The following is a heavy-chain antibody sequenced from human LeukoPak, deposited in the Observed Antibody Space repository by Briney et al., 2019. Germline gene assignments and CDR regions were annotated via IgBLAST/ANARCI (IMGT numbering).Heavy chain of an antibody. CDR1: GFTFSSYS. CDR3: ARDLRITMVRGVIPFDY. D-gene: IGHD3-10*01. V-gene: IGHV3-48*04. J-gene: IGHJ4*02. Sequence: PGGSLRLSCAASGFTFSSYSMNWVRQAPGKGLEWVSYISSSSSTIYYADSVKGRFTISRDNAKNSLYLQMNSLRAEDTAVYYCARDLRITMVRGVIPFDYWGQGTLVTVSS. CDR2: ISSSSSTI.